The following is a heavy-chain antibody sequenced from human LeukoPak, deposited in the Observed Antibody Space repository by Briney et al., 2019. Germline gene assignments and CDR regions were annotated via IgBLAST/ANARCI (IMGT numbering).Heavy chain of an antibody. J-gene: IGHJ4*02. CDR2: ISYDGSNK. D-gene: IGHD3-22*01. V-gene: IGHV3-30*03. CDR1: GFTFSSSG. Sequence: PGGSLRLSCAASGFTFSSSGMHWVRQAPGKGLEWVAVISYDGSNKYYADSVKGRFTISRDNSKNTLYLQMNSLRAEDTAVYYCARESGRSYDSSGYYGIGYWGQGTLVTVSS. CDR3: ARESGRSYDSSGYYGIGY.